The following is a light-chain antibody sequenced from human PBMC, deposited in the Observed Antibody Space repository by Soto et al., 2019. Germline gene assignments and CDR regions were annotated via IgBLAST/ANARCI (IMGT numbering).Light chain of an antibody. CDR1: SSDVGGYDY. CDR2: DVT. CDR3: SSYTTRSTVL. V-gene: IGLV2-14*03. Sequence: QSALTQPASVSGSPGQAITISCTGTSSDVGGYDYLSWYQQHPGKAPKLMIFDVTNRPSGVSSRFSGSKSGNTASLTISGLQAEDEADYHCSSYTTRSTVLFGGGTKLTVL. J-gene: IGLJ2*01.